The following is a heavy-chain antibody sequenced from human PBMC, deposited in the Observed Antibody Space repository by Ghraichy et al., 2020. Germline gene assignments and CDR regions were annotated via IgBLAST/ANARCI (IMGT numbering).Heavy chain of an antibody. D-gene: IGHD2-2*01. J-gene: IGHJ3*02. V-gene: IGHV4-34*01. CDR1: GGSFSGYY. CDR3: ARSGRVVVVSAVFDAFDI. Sequence: SETLSLTCAVYGGSFSGYYWTWIRQPPGKGLEWIGEINHSGSTNYNPSLKSRVTISVDTSKKQFSLKLSSVTAADTAGYFCARSGRVVVVSAVFDAFDIWGQGTMVIVSS. CDR2: INHSGST.